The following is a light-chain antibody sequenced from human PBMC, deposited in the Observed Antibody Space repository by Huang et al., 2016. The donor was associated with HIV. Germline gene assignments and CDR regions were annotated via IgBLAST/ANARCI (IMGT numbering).Light chain of an antibody. V-gene: IGKV1-33*01. J-gene: IGKJ2*03. Sequence: DIQITQSPSSLSASIGDRVTITCQASQDISNYLNWYQQKPGKAPKLMLYDATNSEAGVPSRFSGSGSGTDFTLTISRLQPEDFATYYCQQFDNVPYSFGQGTRLEIK. CDR3: QQFDNVPYS. CDR1: QDISNY. CDR2: DAT.